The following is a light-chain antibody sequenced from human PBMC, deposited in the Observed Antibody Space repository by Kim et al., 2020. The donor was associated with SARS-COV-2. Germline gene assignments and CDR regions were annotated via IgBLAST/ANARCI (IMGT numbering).Light chain of an antibody. CDR3: QQYNNWPLT. V-gene: IGKV3-15*01. CDR2: GAS. J-gene: IGKJ2*01. Sequence: SVSPWERATLSCRASQSVSSNLAWYQQKPGQAPRLLIYGASTRATGNPARFSGSGSGTEFTLTISSLQSEDFAVYYCQQYNNWPLTFGQGTKLEI. CDR1: QSVSSN.